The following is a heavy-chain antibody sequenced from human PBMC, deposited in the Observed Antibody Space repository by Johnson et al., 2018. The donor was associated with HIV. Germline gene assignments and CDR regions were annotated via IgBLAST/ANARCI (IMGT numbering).Heavy chain of an antibody. CDR2: IQSKTDGGTT. Sequence: VQLVESGGGVVQPGRSLRLSCAASGFTFSNAWMSWVRQAPGKGLEWVGRIQSKTDGGTTDYAAPVTGRFTISRDNAKNSLYLQMNSLRHNDTAVYYCARAVARGQWLADGYIWGQGTTVTVSS. CDR3: ARAVARGQWLADGYI. D-gene: IGHD6-19*01. CDR1: GFTFSNAW. J-gene: IGHJ3*02. V-gene: IGHV3-15*01.